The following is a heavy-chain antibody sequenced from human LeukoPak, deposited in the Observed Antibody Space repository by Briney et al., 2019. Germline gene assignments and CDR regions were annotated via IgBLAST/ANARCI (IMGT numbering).Heavy chain of an antibody. D-gene: IGHD5-12*01. CDR3: ARGPSGYDSYFDY. V-gene: IGHV3-48*03. CDR2: ISSSGSTI. J-gene: IGHJ4*02. CDR1: GFTFSSYE. Sequence: GGSLRLSCAASGFTFSSYEMNWVHQAPGKGLEWVSYISSSGSTIYYADSVKGRFTISRDNAKNSLYLQMNSLRAEDTAVYHCARGPSGYDSYFDYWGQGTLVTVSS.